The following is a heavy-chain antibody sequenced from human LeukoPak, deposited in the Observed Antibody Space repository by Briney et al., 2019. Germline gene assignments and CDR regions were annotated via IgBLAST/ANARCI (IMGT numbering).Heavy chain of an antibody. V-gene: IGHV3-48*01. Sequence: GGSLRLSCAASGFTFSSYSMSWVRQAQGKGLEWVSYISSSSSTIYYAGCVKGRFTISRDNAKNSLFLQMNSLRAEDTAVYYCARSRGSSGSYSFDYWGQGTLVTVSS. CDR1: GFTFSSYS. CDR3: ARSRGSSGSYSFDY. D-gene: IGHD1-26*01. J-gene: IGHJ4*02. CDR2: ISSSSSTI.